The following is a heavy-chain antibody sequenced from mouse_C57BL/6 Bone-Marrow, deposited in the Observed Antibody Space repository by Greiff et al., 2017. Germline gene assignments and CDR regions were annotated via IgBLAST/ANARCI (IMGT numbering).Heavy chain of an antibody. D-gene: IGHD3-2*02. CDR2: INPYNGGT. J-gene: IGHJ3*01. CDR3: ARSGQLRLLFAY. CDR1: GYTFTDYY. Sequence: EVKVVESGPVLVKPGASVKMSCKASGYTFTDYYMNWVKQSHGKSLEWIGVINPYNGGTSYNQKFKGKATLTVDKSSSTAYMELNSLTSEDSAVYYCARSGQLRLLFAYWGQGTLVTVSA. V-gene: IGHV1-19*01.